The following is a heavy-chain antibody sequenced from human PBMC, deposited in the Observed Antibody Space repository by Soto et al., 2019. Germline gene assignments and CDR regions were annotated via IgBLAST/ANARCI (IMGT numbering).Heavy chain of an antibody. Sequence: QVQLVQSGAEVKKPGSSVKVSCKASGGTFSSYTISWVRQAPGQGLEWMGRIIPILGIANYAQKFQGRVTITADKSTSTAYMELSSLRSEDTAVYYCARDRGAAAEDHYFDYWGQGTLVTVSS. CDR2: IIPILGIA. J-gene: IGHJ4*02. V-gene: IGHV1-69*08. D-gene: IGHD6-13*01. CDR1: GGTFSSYT. CDR3: ARDRGAAAEDHYFDY.